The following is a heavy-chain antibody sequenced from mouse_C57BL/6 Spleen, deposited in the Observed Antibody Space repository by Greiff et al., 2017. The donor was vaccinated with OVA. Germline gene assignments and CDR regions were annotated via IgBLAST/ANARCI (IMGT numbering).Heavy chain of an antibody. CDR1: GYTFTSYW. Sequence: QVQLQQPGAELVRPGSSVKLSCKASGYTFTSYWMHWVKQRPIQGLEWIGNIDPSDSETHYNQKFKDKATLTVDKSSSTAYMQLSSLTSEDSAVYYCARFTTVVPDYWGQGTTRTVSS. D-gene: IGHD1-1*01. CDR2: IDPSDSET. CDR3: ARFTTVVPDY. V-gene: IGHV1-52*01. J-gene: IGHJ2*01.